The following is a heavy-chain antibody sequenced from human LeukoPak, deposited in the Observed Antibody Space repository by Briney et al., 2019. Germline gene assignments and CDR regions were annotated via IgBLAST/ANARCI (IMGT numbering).Heavy chain of an antibody. CDR3: ARDAIFGVYYYYYGMDV. Sequence: ASVKVSCEASGYTFTSYYMHWVRQAPGQGLEWMGIINPSGGSTSYAQKFQGRVTMTRDTSTSTVYMELSSLRSEDTAVYYCARDAIFGVYYYYYGMDVWGQGTTVTVSS. CDR1: GYTFTSYY. J-gene: IGHJ6*02. D-gene: IGHD3-3*01. CDR2: INPSGGST. V-gene: IGHV1-46*01.